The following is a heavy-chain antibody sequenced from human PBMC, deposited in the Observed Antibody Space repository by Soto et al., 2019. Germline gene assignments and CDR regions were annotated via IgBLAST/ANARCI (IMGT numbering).Heavy chain of an antibody. V-gene: IGHV3-64*01. CDR2: ISSNGIGT. Sequence: EVQLVESGGGLAQPGGSLRLSCAASGFTFSSDAMDWVRQAPGKGLEYVSGISSNGIGTYYASSVKGRFTISREKSRDTVYLQMDSLRPEDMAVYYCARRARADYYYMDVWGKGTTVTVS. CDR3: ARRARADYYYMDV. CDR1: GFTFSSDA. D-gene: IGHD6-6*01. J-gene: IGHJ6*03.